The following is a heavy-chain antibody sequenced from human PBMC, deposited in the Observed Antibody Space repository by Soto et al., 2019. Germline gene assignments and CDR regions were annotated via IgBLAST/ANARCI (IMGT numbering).Heavy chain of an antibody. CDR3: ARQGTIFGVVPTTLYYYYGMDV. Sequence: ESLKISCKGSGYSFTSYWISWARQMPGKGLEWMGRIDPSDSYTNYSPSFQGHVTISADKSISTAYLQWSSLKASDTAMYYCARQGTIFGVVPTTLYYYYGMDVWGQGTTVTVSS. V-gene: IGHV5-10-1*01. J-gene: IGHJ6*02. CDR2: IDPSDSYT. CDR1: GYSFTSYW. D-gene: IGHD3-3*01.